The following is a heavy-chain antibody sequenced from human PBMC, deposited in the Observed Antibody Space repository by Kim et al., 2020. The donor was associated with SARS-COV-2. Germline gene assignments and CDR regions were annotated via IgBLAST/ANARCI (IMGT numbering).Heavy chain of an antibody. CDR2: INAGNGNT. V-gene: IGHV1-3*01. CDR1: GYTFTSYA. J-gene: IGHJ5*02. D-gene: IGHD3-10*01. Sequence: ASVKVSCKASGYTFTSYAMHWVRQAPGQRLEWMGWINAGNGNTKYSQKFQGRVTITRDTSASTAYMELSSLRSEDTAVYYCARGGGQLLWFGELISTNWFDPWGQGTLVTVSS. CDR3: ARGGGQLLWFGELISTNWFDP.